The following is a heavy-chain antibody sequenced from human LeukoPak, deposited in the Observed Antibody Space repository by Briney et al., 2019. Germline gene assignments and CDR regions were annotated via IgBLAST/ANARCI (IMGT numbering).Heavy chain of an antibody. Sequence: PSETLSLTCTVSGGSVSRGGYYWNWIRQHPGKGLEWIGFTSYSEGTYYNPSLTSRITISVDRSQNQFSLKMRDVTGADTAVYFCATADWESFYFDSWGQGALVAVSS. J-gene: IGHJ4*02. CDR1: GGSVSRGGYY. D-gene: IGHD1-26*01. CDR2: TSYSEGT. V-gene: IGHV4-31*03. CDR3: ATADWESFYFDS.